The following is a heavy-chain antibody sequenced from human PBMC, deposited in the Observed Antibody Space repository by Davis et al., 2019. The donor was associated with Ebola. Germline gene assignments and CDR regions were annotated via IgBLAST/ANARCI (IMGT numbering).Heavy chain of an antibody. Sequence: GGSLRLSCAASGFTFSSYWMSWVRQAPGKGLEWVANIKQDGSEKYYVDSVKGRFTISRDNAKNSLYLQMNSLRAEDTAVYYCARGTMVRGVIIYYYYGMDVWGQGTTVTVSS. V-gene: IGHV3-7*01. CDR1: GFTFSSYW. D-gene: IGHD3-10*01. CDR3: ARGTMVRGVIIYYYYGMDV. CDR2: IKQDGSEK. J-gene: IGHJ6*02.